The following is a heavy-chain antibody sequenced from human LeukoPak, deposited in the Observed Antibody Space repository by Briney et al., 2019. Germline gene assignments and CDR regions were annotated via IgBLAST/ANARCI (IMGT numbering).Heavy chain of an antibody. CDR3: ARARHYGSGSSPNDY. CDR2: MNPNSGNT. Sequence: ASVKVSCKASGYTFTSYDINWVRRATGQGLEWMGWMNPNSGNTGYAQKFQGRVTMTRNTSISTAYMELSSLRSEDTAVYYCARARHYGSGSSPNDYWGQGTLVTVSS. D-gene: IGHD3-10*01. V-gene: IGHV1-8*01. J-gene: IGHJ4*02. CDR1: GYTFTSYD.